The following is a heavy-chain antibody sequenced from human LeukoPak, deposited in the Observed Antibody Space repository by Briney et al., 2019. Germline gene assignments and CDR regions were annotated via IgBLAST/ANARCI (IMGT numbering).Heavy chain of an antibody. V-gene: IGHV1-69*13. CDR3: AREGSSRASEFDY. Sequence: SVKVSCKASGGTFSSYAISWVRQAPGQGLEGMGGIIPIFGTANYAQKFQGRVTITADESTSTAYMELSSLRSEDTAVYYCAREGSSRASEFDYWGQGTLVTVSS. CDR1: GGTFSSYA. CDR2: IIPIFGTA. D-gene: IGHD2-2*01. J-gene: IGHJ4*02.